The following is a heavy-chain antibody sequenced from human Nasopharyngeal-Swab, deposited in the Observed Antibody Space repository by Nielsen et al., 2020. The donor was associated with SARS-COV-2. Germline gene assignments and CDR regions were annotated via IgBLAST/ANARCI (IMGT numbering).Heavy chain of an antibody. J-gene: IGHJ6*02. CDR3: ARDGPELWSYYYYYGMDV. CDR2: ISSNSRYI. CDR1: GFTFSSYS. V-gene: IGHV3-21*01. Sequence: GGSLRLSCAASGFTFSSYSMNWVRQAPGKGLEWVSSISSNSRYIYYADSVKGRFTISRDNAKNSLYLQMNSLRAEDTAVYYCARDGPELWSYYYYYGMDVWGQGTTVTVS. D-gene: IGHD5-18*01.